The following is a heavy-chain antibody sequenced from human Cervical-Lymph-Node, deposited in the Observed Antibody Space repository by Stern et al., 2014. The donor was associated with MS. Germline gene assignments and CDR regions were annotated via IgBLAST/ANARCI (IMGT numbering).Heavy chain of an antibody. Sequence: VQLEESGPGLVKPSQTLALTCTVSGGPIGSGTYYWSWIRQPAGKGLEWIGRIYNSGSTSYNPSRKSRVPMSLHTSKNTISLNLSFVTAADTAVYYCARDDAVGATRYHYAMDVWGQGTTVTVSS. CDR2: IYNSGST. CDR3: ARDDAVGATRYHYAMDV. V-gene: IGHV4-61*02. CDR1: GGPIGSGTYY. D-gene: IGHD1-26*01. J-gene: IGHJ6*02.